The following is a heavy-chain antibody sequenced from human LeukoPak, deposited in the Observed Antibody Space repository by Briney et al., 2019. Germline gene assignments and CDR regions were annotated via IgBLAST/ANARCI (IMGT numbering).Heavy chain of an antibody. J-gene: IGHJ5*02. V-gene: IGHV3-23*01. Sequence: GESLRLSCAASGFTFSKSSLSWVRQAPGPGLEWVSSMSGAGDIAHYAESVRGRFTISRDNSRNILCLQMNSLRADDKAIDYCAKLKSALIVVGAWGQGTLVAVSP. CDR3: AKLKSALIVVGA. CDR2: MSGAGDIA. D-gene: IGHD1-26*01. CDR1: GFTFSKSS.